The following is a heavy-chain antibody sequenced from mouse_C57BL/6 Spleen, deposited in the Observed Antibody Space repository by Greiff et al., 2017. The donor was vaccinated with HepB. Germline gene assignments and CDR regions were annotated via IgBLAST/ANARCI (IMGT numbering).Heavy chain of an antibody. J-gene: IGHJ3*01. CDR1: GFTFSSYG. CDR2: ISSGGSYT. V-gene: IGHV5-6*01. Sequence: EVQLVESGGDLVKPGGSLKLSCAASGFTFSSYGMSWVRQTPDKRLEWVATISSGGSYTYYPDSVKGRFTISRDNAKNTLYLQMSSLKSEDTAMYYCARHSPDGYYVPWFAYWGQGTLVTVSA. CDR3: ARHSPDGYYVPWFAY. D-gene: IGHD2-3*01.